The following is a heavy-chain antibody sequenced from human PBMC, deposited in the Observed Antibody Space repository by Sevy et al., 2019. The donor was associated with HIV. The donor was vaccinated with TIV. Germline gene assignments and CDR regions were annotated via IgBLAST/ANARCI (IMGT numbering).Heavy chain of an antibody. D-gene: IGHD2-8*01. CDR1: GFAFHEYS. CDR3: AREGCSRPHDY. Sequence: GGSLRLSCAASGFAFHEYSMSWIRQAPGKGLEWVATLSFGCGKINYADSVKGRFTISRANSKNSFYLQMDNLRVADTALYYCAREGCSRPHDYWGQGTRVTVSS. V-gene: IGHV3-23*01. CDR2: LSFGCGKI. J-gene: IGHJ4*02.